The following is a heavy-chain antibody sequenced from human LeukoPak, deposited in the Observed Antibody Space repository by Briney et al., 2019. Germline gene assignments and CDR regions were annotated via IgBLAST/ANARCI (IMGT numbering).Heavy chain of an antibody. V-gene: IGHV4-59*13. Sequence: SETLSLTCTISGGSISSYYWSWIRQPPGKGLEWIGYIYYSGSTNYNPSLKRRVNISVDTSKNQFSLKLRSVTAADTAVYYCAREIPGIVGATYFDSWGQGTLVTVSS. D-gene: IGHD1-26*01. CDR3: AREIPGIVGATYFDS. CDR1: GGSISSYY. CDR2: IYYSGST. J-gene: IGHJ4*02.